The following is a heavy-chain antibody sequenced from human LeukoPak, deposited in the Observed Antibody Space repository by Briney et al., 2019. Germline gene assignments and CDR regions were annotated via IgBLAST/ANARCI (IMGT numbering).Heavy chain of an antibody. D-gene: IGHD6-13*01. V-gene: IGHV5-10-1*01. CDR1: GYSFTSYW. CDR2: IDPSDSYT. J-gene: IGHJ4*02. CDR3: ASQRQAAGIAAAGPSDY. Sequence: GESLKISCKGSGYSFTSYWISWVRQMPGKGLEWMGRIDPSDSYTNYSPSFQGHVTISADKSISTAYLQWSSLKASDTAMYYCASQRQAAGIAAAGPSDYWGQGTLVTVSS.